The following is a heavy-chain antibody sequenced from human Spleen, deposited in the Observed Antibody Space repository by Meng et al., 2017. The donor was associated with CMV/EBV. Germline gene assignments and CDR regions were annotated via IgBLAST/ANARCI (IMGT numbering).Heavy chain of an antibody. D-gene: IGHD3-22*01. CDR2: FIPLINTA. CDR3: ARSPSILVGHSEIDL. Sequence: SEHTFHYYGLSWVRQAPGQGLEWMGTFIPLINTAEYARKFQGRVTITADKSSTTTHLELTSLTSGDTAVYYCARSPSILVGHSEIDLWGQGTLVTVSS. V-gene: IGHV1-69*04. CDR1: EHTFHYYG. J-gene: IGHJ5*02.